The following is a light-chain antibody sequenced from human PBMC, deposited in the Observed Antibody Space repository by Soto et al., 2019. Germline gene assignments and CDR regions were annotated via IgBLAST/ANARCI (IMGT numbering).Light chain of an antibody. V-gene: IGKV1-39*01. J-gene: IGKJ2*01. CDR2: AAS. CDR1: QSINIY. CDR3: QQSYRSPYT. Sequence: IPLTKSPSSLSASVGDRVTVTFRASQSINIYLNWYQQKPGKAPTLLIYAASSLQSGVPSRFSGGGSRTDFTLTITSLQAEDFATYYCQQSYRSPYTFGQGTKLEI.